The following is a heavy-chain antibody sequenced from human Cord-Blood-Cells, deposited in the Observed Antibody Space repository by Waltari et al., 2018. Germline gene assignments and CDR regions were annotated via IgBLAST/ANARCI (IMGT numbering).Heavy chain of an antibody. J-gene: IGHJ4*02. CDR2: ISGSGGST. CDR1: GLTFSSSA. CDR3: ATAYEGYSSSWPN. V-gene: IGHV3-23*01. D-gene: IGHD6-13*01. Sequence: EVQLLESGGGLVQPGGSLRLSCAASGLTFSSSAMSWVLQAPGKGLEWVSAISGSGGSTYYADSVKGRFTITRDNSKSTLYLQMNSLRAEDRAVYYFATAYEGYSSSWPNWGQGTLVTVSS.